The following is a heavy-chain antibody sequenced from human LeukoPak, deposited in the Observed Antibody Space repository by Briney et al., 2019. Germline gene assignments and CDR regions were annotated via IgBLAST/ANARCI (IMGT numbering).Heavy chain of an antibody. CDR3: ARFRGGSSYYYYYGMDV. V-gene: IGHV3-30*03. CDR1: GFTFSSYG. Sequence: GGSLRLSCAASGFTFSSYGMHWVRQAPGKGLEWVAVISYDGSNKYYADSVKGRFTISRDNSKNTLYLQMNSLRAEDTAVYYCARFRGGSSYYYYYGMDVWGQGTTVTVSS. CDR2: ISYDGSNK. J-gene: IGHJ6*02. D-gene: IGHD6-13*01.